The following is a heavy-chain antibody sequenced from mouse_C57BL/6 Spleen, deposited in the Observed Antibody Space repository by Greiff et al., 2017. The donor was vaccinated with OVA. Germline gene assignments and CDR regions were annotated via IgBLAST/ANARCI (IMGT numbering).Heavy chain of an antibody. Sequence: QVQLQQPGAELVKPGASVKLSCKASGYTFTSYWMHWVNQRPGQGLEWIGMIHPNSGSTNYNEKFKSKATLTVDKSSSTAYMQLSSLTSEDSAVYYCARGDYGSSGYFDVWGTGTTVTVSS. V-gene: IGHV1-64*01. CDR2: IHPNSGST. CDR3: ARGDYGSSGYFDV. J-gene: IGHJ1*03. CDR1: GYTFTSYW. D-gene: IGHD1-1*01.